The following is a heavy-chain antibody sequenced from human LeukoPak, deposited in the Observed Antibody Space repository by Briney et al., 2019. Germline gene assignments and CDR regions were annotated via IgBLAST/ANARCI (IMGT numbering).Heavy chain of an antibody. CDR1: GFTFSSYA. Sequence: PGGSLRLSCAVSGFTFSSYAMSWVRQAPGKGLEWVSAISGSGGSTFYADSVKGRFTISRDNSKNTLYLQMNSLRAEDTAVYYCAKGSGGTRPHAFDTWGQGTMVTVSS. V-gene: IGHV3-23*01. J-gene: IGHJ3*02. D-gene: IGHD2-15*01. CDR2: ISGSGGST. CDR3: AKGSGGTRPHAFDT.